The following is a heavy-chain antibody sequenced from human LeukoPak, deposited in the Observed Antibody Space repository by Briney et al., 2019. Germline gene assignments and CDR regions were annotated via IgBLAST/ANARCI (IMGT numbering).Heavy chain of an antibody. J-gene: IGHJ4*02. CDR3: ARDPPVGY. V-gene: IGHV3-7*01. CDR1: WFTLSKYL. D-gene: IGHD1-26*01. Sequence: GSPRLSLAGSWFTLSKYLMGLVRPAPGEGLEWVANIKQDGSEKYYVDSVKGRFTISRDNAKNSLYLQMNSLRAEDTAVYYCARDPPVGYWGQGTLVTVSS. CDR2: IKQDGSEK.